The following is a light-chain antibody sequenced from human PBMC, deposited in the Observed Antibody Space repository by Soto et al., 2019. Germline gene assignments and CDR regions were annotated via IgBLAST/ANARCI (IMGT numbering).Light chain of an antibody. CDR1: QSLRSTY. J-gene: IGKJ2*01. CDR2: GAS. V-gene: IGKV3-20*01. CDR3: QHYGNSPLYA. Sequence: EIVLTQSPGTLSLSPGERATLSCRASQSLRSTYLAWYQQKPGQAPRLLIYGASSRATDIPDRFSGSGSGTDFTLTISRLEPEDFAVYYCQHYGNSPLYAFGQGTKLEIK.